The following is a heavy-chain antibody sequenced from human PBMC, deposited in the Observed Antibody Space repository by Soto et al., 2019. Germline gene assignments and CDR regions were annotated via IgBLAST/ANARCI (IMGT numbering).Heavy chain of an antibody. CDR2: IWYDGSNK. CDR3: AGQGATKLFTTPFVYG. D-gene: IGHD1-26*01. CDR1: GFTFSNYG. J-gene: IGHJ6*01. Sequence: PGESLRLSCAASGFTFSNYGMHWVRQAPGKGLEWVAVIWYDGSNKYYADSVKGRFTISRDNSKRTLYLQLDSLRAEDTAVYYCAGQGATKLFTTPFVYG. V-gene: IGHV3-33*01.